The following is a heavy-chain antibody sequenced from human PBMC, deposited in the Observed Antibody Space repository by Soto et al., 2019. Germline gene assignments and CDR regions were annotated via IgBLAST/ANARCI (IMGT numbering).Heavy chain of an antibody. V-gene: IGHV2-26*01. J-gene: IGHJ6*02. CDR3: ARVTRPPGYGHGYYYYGMDV. Sequence: SCTSVVNPTETLTLTCTVSGFSLSNARMGVSWIRQPPGKALEWLAHIFSNDEKSYSTSLKSRLTISKDTSKSQVVLTMTNMDAVATATSSCARVTRPPGYGHGYYYYGMDVWGQGTTVTVSS. CDR2: IFSNDEK. CDR1: GFSLSNARMG. D-gene: IGHD5-18*01.